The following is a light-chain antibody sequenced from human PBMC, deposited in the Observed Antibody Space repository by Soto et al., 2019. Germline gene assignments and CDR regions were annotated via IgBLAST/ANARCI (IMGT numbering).Light chain of an antibody. Sequence: QSALTQPASVSGSPGQSFTISCTGTSSDVGGYNYVSWYQQHPGKAPKLMIYEVSTRPSGVSNRFSGSKSGNTASLAISGLQAEDEADYYCSSYTSSSTLVVFGGGTKLTVL. CDR1: SSDVGGYNY. CDR2: EVS. V-gene: IGLV2-14*01. CDR3: SSYTSSSTLVV. J-gene: IGLJ2*01.